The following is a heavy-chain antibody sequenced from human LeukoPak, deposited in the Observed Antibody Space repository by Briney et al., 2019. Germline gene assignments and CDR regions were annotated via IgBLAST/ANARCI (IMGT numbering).Heavy chain of an antibody. CDR2: INPNSGGT. V-gene: IGHV1-2*02. CDR1: GYTFTGYY. CDR3: ARVEVVPAAIGFDP. D-gene: IGHD2-2*01. Sequence: ASVKVSCKASGYTFTGYYMHWVRQAPGQGLEWMGWINPNSGGTNYAQKFQGRVIMTRDTSISTAYMELSRLRSDDTAVYYCARVEVVPAAIGFDPWGQGTLVTVSS. J-gene: IGHJ5*02.